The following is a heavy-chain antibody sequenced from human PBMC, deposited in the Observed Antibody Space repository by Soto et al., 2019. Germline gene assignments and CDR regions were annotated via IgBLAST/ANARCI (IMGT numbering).Heavy chain of an antibody. V-gene: IGHV3-74*01. J-gene: IGHJ4*02. CDR2: INSDGSST. CDR1: GFTFSSYW. D-gene: IGHD5-18*01. CDR3: ARGEDTRYYYYFDY. Sequence: GGSLRLSCAASGFTFSSYWIHWVRQAPGKGLVWVSRINSDGSSTSYADSVKGRFTISRDNAKNTLYLQMNSLRAEDTAVYYCARGEDTRYYYYFDYWGPGTPVTVSS.